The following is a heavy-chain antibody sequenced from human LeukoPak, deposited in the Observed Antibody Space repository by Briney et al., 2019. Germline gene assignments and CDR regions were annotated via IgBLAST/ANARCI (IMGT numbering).Heavy chain of an antibody. V-gene: IGHV3-21*01. J-gene: IGHJ5*02. Sequence: GGSLRLSCAASGFTFSSYSMNWVRQAPGKGLEWVSSISSSSSYIYYADSVKGRSTISRDNAKNSLYLQMNSLRAEDTAVYYCARNRIRDWFDPWGQGTLVTVSS. CDR3: ARNRIRDWFDP. CDR2: ISSSSSYI. CDR1: GFTFSSYS. D-gene: IGHD1-14*01.